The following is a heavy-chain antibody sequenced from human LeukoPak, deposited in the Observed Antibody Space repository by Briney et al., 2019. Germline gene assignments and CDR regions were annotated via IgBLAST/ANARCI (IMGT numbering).Heavy chain of an antibody. Sequence: NPSQTLSLTCAVSGGSISSGGYSWSWIRQPPGKGLEWIGYIYHSGSTYYNPSLKSRVTISVDRSKSQFSLKLSSVTAADTAVYYCASGGYDYVWGSYRSHAFGIWGQGTMVTVSS. CDR2: IYHSGST. J-gene: IGHJ3*02. CDR3: ASGGYDYVWGSYRSHAFGI. CDR1: GGSISSGGYS. D-gene: IGHD3-16*02. V-gene: IGHV4-30-2*01.